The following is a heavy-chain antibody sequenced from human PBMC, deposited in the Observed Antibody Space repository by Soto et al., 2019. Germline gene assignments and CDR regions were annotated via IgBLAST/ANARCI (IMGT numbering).Heavy chain of an antibody. D-gene: IGHD6-13*01. CDR1: GFTFSSYA. CDR2: ISGSGGST. V-gene: IGHV3-23*01. J-gene: IGHJ4*02. Sequence: SCAASGFTFSSYAMSWVRQAPGKGLEWVSAISGSGGSTYYADSVKGRFTISRDNSKNTLYLQMNSLRAEDTAVYYCAKWGGQQLAEIDYWGQGTLVTVSS. CDR3: AKWGGQQLAEIDY.